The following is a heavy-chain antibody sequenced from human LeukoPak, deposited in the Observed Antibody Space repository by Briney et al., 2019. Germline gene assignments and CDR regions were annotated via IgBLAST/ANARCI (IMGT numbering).Heavy chain of an antibody. J-gene: IGHJ4*02. D-gene: IGHD2-15*01. V-gene: IGHV4-59*01. CDR1: GRSISSYY. CDR2: IYYSGST. Sequence: PSETLSLTCTVSGRSISSYYWSWIRQPPGKGLEWIGYIYYSGSTNYNPSLKSQVTISVDTSNNQFSLKLSSVTAADTAVYYCARTRRVVYYFDYWGQGTLVTVSS. CDR3: ARTRRVVYYFDY.